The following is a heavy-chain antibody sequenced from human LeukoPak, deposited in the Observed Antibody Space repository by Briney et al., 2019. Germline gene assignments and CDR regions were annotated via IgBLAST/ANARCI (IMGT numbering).Heavy chain of an antibody. Sequence: GASVKVSCKASGGTFSSYAISWVRQAPGQGLEWMGGIIPIFGTANYAQKFQGRVTITADKSTSTAYMELSSLRSEDTAVYYCARVDSGYQEYYFDYWGQGTLVTVSS. CDR3: ARVDSGYQEYYFDY. CDR1: GGTFSSYA. CDR2: IIPIFGTA. J-gene: IGHJ4*02. V-gene: IGHV1-69*06. D-gene: IGHD5-12*01.